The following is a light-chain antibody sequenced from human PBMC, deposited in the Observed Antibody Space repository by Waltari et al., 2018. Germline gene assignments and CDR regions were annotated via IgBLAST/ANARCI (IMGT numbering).Light chain of an antibody. J-gene: IGLJ3*02. CDR3: QSYDSSLSGSWV. V-gene: IGLV1-40*01. CDR2: ANS. CDR1: RSNIGAGYD. Sequence: QSVLTQPPSVSGAPGQRVTISCTGTRSNIGAGYDVHWYQQLPGTAPQLLIYANSNRPSGFPDRFSGSKSGTSASLAITGLQAEDEADYYCQSYDSSLSGSWVFGGGTKLTVL.